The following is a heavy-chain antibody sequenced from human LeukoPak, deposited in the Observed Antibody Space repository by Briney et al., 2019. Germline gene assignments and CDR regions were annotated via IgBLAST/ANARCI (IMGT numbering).Heavy chain of an antibody. CDR1: GFTFDDYA. CDR2: ISWNSGSI. D-gene: IGHD5-18*01. J-gene: IGHJ4*02. V-gene: IGHV3-9*01. Sequence: GGSLRLSCAASGFTFDDYAMHWVRQAPGKGLEWVSGISWNSGSIGYADSVKGRFTISRDNAKDSLYLQMNSLRAEDTALYYCAKDNRGYSYGLFDYWGQGTLVTVSS. CDR3: AKDNRGYSYGLFDY.